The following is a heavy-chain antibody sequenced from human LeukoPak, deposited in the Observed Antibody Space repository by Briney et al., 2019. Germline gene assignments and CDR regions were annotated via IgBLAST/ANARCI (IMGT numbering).Heavy chain of an antibody. CDR2: IWYDGSNK. CDR3: ARGRIAAPYYYYGMDV. J-gene: IGHJ6*02. CDR1: GFTFSSYG. V-gene: IGHV3-33*01. Sequence: GGSLRLSCAASGFTFSSYGMHWVRQAPGKRLEWVAVIWYDGSNKYYADSVKGRFTISRDNSKNTLYLQMNSLRAEDTAVYYCARGRIAAPYYYYGMDVWGQGTTVTVSS. D-gene: IGHD6-13*01.